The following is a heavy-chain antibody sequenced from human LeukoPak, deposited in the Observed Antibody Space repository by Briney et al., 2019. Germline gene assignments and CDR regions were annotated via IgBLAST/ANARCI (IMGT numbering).Heavy chain of an antibody. D-gene: IGHD1/OR15-1a*01. CDR2: IYPGDSET. CDR1: GYSFSSHW. CDR3: ARGNIMDV. J-gene: IGHJ6*02. Sequence: GESLKISCKGSGYSFSSHWIGWVRQMPGKGLEWMGIIYPGDSETRYSPSFQGQVTISADKTISTAYLQWISLKASDTAMYYCARGNIMDVWGQGTTVTVS. V-gene: IGHV5-51*01.